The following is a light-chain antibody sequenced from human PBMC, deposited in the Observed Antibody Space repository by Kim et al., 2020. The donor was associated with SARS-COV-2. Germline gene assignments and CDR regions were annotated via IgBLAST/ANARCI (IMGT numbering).Light chain of an antibody. CDR1: QSVSSN. Sequence: VSPGERATLSCRASQSVSSNLAWYQQKPGQAPRLLIYGASTRATGVPARFRGSGSGTEFTLTISSLQSEDFAVYYCQQSNNWPRTFGQGTKVEIK. V-gene: IGKV3-15*01. J-gene: IGKJ1*01. CDR3: QQSNNWPRT. CDR2: GAS.